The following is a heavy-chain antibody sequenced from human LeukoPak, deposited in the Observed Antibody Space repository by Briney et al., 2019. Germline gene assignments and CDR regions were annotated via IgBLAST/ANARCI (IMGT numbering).Heavy chain of an antibody. CDR3: GGRIITGPLFFDY. CDR1: GGSISSYY. J-gene: IGHJ4*02. V-gene: IGHV4-59*01. CDR2: IHYSGST. D-gene: IGHD1-20*01. Sequence: SETLSLTCTVSGGSISSYYWSWIRQPPGKGLEWIGYIHYSGSTNYNPSLKSRVTMSVDTSKNQFSLKLSSVTAADTAVYYCGGRIITGPLFFDYGAREPVVPVP.